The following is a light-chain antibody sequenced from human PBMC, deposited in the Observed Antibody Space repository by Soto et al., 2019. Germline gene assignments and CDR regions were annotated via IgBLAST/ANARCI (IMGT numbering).Light chain of an antibody. Sequence: DIQMSQSPSTLSASVGDRVTITCRASQSISTWLAWYQQKPGKAPKLLIYKVSSLGSGVPSRFSGSGSGTEFTLTISSLQPDDFATYYCQQYNSYSHTFGQGTKLEIK. CDR3: QQYNSYSHT. CDR1: QSISTW. CDR2: KVS. J-gene: IGKJ2*01. V-gene: IGKV1-5*03.